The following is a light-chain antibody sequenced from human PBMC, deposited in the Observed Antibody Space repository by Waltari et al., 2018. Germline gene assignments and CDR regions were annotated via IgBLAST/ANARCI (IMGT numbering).Light chain of an antibody. CDR2: EGS. V-gene: IGLV2-23*01. CDR1: SSDVGSYNL. J-gene: IGLJ2*01. Sequence: QSALTQPASVSGSPGQSITISCTGTSSDVGSYNLVSWYQQHPGKAPKRMIYEGSKRPSGVSNRVAGSKSGNTASRTISGLQAEDEADYYCCSYAGSHVVFGGGTKLTVL. CDR3: CSYAGSHVV.